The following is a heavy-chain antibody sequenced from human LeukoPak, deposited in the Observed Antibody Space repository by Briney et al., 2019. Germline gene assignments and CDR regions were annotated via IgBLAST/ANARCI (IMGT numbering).Heavy chain of an antibody. CDR3: AKEKNSYSSSSGQGY. J-gene: IGHJ4*02. CDR2: IRYDGSNK. D-gene: IGHD6-6*01. CDR1: GFTFSSYG. Sequence: GGSLRLSCAASGFTFSSYGMHWVRQAPVKGLEWVAFIRYDGSNKYYADSVKGRLTISRDNSKNTLYLQMTSLRGDDTAVYYCAKEKNSYSSSSGQGYWGQGTLVTVSS. V-gene: IGHV3-30*02.